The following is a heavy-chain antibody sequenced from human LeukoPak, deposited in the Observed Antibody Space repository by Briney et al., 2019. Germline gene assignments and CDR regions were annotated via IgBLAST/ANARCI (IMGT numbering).Heavy chain of an antibody. J-gene: IGHJ3*02. V-gene: IGHV3-23*01. D-gene: IGHD2-2*02. CDR2: ISGGGRST. CDR3: AKDRYTGYGFDAFDM. CDR1: GIIFSNYA. Sequence: GGSLRLSCAASGIIFSNYAMSWVRQAPGKGPEWVSAISGGGRSTLYADSVKGRFTISRDNSKNTLYLQMNSLRAEKTAVVYCAKDRYTGYGFDAFDMWGQGTMVTVSS.